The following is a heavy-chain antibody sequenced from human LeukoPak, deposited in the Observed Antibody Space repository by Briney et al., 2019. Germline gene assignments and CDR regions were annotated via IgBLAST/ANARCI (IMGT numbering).Heavy chain of an antibody. V-gene: IGHV1-8*02. D-gene: IGHD3-22*01. CDR2: INPNSGNT. CDR1: GYTFTGYY. J-gene: IGHJ4*02. CDR3: ARGGYYDSNSY. Sequence: ASVKVSCKASGYTFTGYYMHWVRQAPGQGLEWMGWINPNSGNTGYAQKFQGRVTMTRNTSISTAYMELSSLRSEDTAVYYCARGGYYDSNSYWGQGTLVTVSS.